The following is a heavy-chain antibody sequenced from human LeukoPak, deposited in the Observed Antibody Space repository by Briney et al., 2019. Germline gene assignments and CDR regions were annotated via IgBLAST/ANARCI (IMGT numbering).Heavy chain of an antibody. CDR1: GFTFSSYA. CDR2: ISYDGSNK. V-gene: IGHV3-30*04. J-gene: IGHJ6*03. Sequence: GGSLRLSCAASGFTFSSYAMRWVRQAPGKGLEWVTIISYDGSNKYYADSVKGRFTISRDNSKNTLYLQMNSLRAEDTAVYYCAREKETLLSITMVRGLIRRHYYMDVWGKGTTVTISS. CDR3: AREKETLLSITMVRGLIRRHYYMDV. D-gene: IGHD3-10*01.